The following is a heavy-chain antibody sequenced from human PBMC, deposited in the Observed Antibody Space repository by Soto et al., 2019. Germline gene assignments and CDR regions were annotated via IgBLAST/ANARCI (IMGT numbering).Heavy chain of an antibody. CDR3: ARALGPRFDP. CDR1: GFTFSSYS. Sequence: EVQLVESGGGLVQPGGSLRLSCAASGFTFSSYSMNWVRQAPGKGLEWVSYISSSSSTIYYADSVKGRFTISRDNAKNSLYLQMHSLRADDTAVYYCARALGPRFDPWGQGTLVTVFS. D-gene: IGHD6-6*01. CDR2: ISSSSSTI. V-gene: IGHV3-48*01. J-gene: IGHJ5*02.